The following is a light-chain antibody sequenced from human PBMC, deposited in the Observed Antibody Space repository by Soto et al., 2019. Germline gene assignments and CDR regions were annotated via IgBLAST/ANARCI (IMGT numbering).Light chain of an antibody. Sequence: QSVLTQPPSVSGAPGQRVTISCTGSSSNIGAGYDVHWYQQLPGTAPKLLIYGNSNRPSGVPDRFSGSKSGTSASLAITGXXAXDEADYYCQSYDSSLSXHVVFGGGTKX. CDR1: SSNIGAGYD. CDR2: GNS. J-gene: IGLJ2*01. V-gene: IGLV1-40*01. CDR3: QSYDSSLSXHVV.